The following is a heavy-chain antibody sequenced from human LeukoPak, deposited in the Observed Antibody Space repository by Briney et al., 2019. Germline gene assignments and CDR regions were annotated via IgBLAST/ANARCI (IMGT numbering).Heavy chain of an antibody. Sequence: GASVYLSCTVSGYTLTGYYLHWVRQAPGQGLEWMGWSNPNSGGTSYAQKFQGRVTMTRDTSISTAYMELSRLRSDDTAVYFCARGAAEKDYDSSGFDYWGQGTLVTVSS. CDR2: SNPNSGGT. CDR1: GYTLTGYY. J-gene: IGHJ4*02. V-gene: IGHV1-2*02. D-gene: IGHD3-22*01. CDR3: ARGAAEKDYDSSGFDY.